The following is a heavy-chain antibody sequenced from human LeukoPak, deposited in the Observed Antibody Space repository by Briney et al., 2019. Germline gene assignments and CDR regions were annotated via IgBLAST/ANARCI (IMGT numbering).Heavy chain of an antibody. CDR2: IKQDGSEK. Sequence: GGSLRLSCAASGFTFSSYWMSWVRQAPGKGLEWVANIKQDGSEKYYVDSVRGRFTISRDNAKNSLYLQMNSLRAEDTAVYYCARDKIVGATYFDYWGQGTLVTVSS. CDR1: GFTFSSYW. V-gene: IGHV3-7*01. J-gene: IGHJ4*02. CDR3: ARDKIVGATYFDY. D-gene: IGHD1-26*01.